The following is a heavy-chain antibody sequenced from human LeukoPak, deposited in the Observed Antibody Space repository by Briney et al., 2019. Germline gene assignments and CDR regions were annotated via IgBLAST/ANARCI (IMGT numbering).Heavy chain of an antibody. J-gene: IGHJ4*02. V-gene: IGHV3-21*01. D-gene: IGHD2-21*02. CDR2: ISSSSSYI. Sequence: GGALRLSCAASGYTFSSYSMNGVRQAPREGLVGGSSISSSSSYIYYADSVKGRFTISRDNAKNSLYLQMNSLRAEDTAVYCCVVVTADYWGQGTLGTVSS. CDR3: VVVTADY. CDR1: GYTFSSYS.